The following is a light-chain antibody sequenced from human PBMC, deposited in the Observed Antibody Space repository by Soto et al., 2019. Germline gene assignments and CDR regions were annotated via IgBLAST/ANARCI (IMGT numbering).Light chain of an antibody. CDR3: NSYKGSGIYV. J-gene: IGLJ1*01. CDR1: SSDVGGYDY. V-gene: IGLV2-14*01. Sequence: QSVLTQPASVSGSPGQSIAISCTGTSSDVGGYDYVSWFQQHPRKAPKLMIYDVSNRPSGVSSRFSGSKSGNTASLTISGLQAEKEVDYYGNSYKGSGIYVFGTGTKVTV. CDR2: DVS.